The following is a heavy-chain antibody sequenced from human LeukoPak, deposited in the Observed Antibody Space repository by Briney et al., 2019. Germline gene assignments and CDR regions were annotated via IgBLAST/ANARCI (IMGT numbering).Heavy chain of an antibody. CDR1: GGTFSSYA. J-gene: IGHJ4*02. V-gene: IGHV1-18*01. D-gene: IGHD4-17*01. CDR2: ISAYNGNT. Sequence: ASVKVSCKASGGTFSSYAISWVRQAPGQGLEWMGWISAYNGNTNYAQKFQGRVTMTRDTSISTAYMELSRLRSDDTAVYYCARDPNGDNFDYWGQGTLVTVSS. CDR3: ARDPNGDNFDY.